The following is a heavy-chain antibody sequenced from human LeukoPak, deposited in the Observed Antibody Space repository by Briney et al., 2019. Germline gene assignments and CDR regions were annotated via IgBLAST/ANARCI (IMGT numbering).Heavy chain of an antibody. Sequence: PGGSLRLSCSASGFTFSSYAMHWVRQAPGKGLEYVSAIFSNGGGTYYADSVKGRFTISRDNSKNTLYLQMSSLRTEGTAVYYCVKRSGSYWNYFDYWGQGTLVTVSS. D-gene: IGHD1-26*01. J-gene: IGHJ4*02. CDR3: VKRSGSYWNYFDY. CDR1: GFTFSSYA. CDR2: IFSNGGGT. V-gene: IGHV3-64D*06.